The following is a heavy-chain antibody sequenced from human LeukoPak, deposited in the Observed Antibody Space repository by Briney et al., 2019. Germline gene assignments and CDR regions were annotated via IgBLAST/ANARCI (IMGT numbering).Heavy chain of an antibody. CDR3: ARVDSSSYYYYGMDV. Sequence: GASVKVSCKASGYTFTSYDINWVRQATGQGLEWMGWMNPNSGNTGYAQKFQGRVTMTRNTSISTAYMELSSLRSEDTAVYYCARVDSSSYYYYGMDVWGQGTTVTVSS. CDR2: MNPNSGNT. CDR1: GYTFTSYD. V-gene: IGHV1-8*01. D-gene: IGHD6-13*01. J-gene: IGHJ6*02.